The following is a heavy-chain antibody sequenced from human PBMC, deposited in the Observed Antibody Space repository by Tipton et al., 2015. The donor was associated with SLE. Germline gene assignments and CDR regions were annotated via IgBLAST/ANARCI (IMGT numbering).Heavy chain of an antibody. V-gene: IGHV4-30-2*01. D-gene: IGHD3-3*01. CDR3: ARSANGYLDL. J-gene: IGHJ2*01. Sequence: TLSLTCTVSGGSISSGSYYWSWIRQPPGKGLEWIGYIYHSGSTYYNPSLKSRVTISVDRSKNQFSLKLSSVTAADTAVYYCARSANGYLDLWGRGTLVTVSS. CDR1: GGSISSGSYY. CDR2: IYHSGST.